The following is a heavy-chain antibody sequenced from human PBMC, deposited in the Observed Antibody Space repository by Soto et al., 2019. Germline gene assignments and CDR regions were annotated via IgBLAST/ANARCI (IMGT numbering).Heavy chain of an antibody. CDR1: GFNYSSDW. CDR2: VNRDGTSR. J-gene: IGHJ4*02. Sequence: EVQVVESGGGLVQPGGSLRLSCVTSGFNYSSDWMHWVRQAPGKGLVWVSRVNRDGTSRRYADSVRGRFTISRDNAKNTLYLQMNSLRAEDTAVYYCVRPWGYWGQGTLVSVSS. CDR3: VRPWGY. D-gene: IGHD1-26*01. V-gene: IGHV3-74*01.